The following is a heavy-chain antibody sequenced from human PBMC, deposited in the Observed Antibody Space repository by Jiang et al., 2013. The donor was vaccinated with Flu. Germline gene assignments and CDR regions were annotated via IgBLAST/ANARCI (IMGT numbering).Heavy chain of an antibody. Sequence: VQLVESGGGLVKPGGSLRLSCAASGFTFVNAWLSWVRQAPGKGLEWVGRIKNKAAGGTTEYAPHVKGRFNISRDDSKNMLYLQMNNLKIEDTAVYYCRASGYWGPGTLVTVSS. V-gene: IGHV3-15*01. CDR2: IKNKAAGGTT. J-gene: IGHJ4*02. CDR3: RASGY. CDR1: GFTFVNAW.